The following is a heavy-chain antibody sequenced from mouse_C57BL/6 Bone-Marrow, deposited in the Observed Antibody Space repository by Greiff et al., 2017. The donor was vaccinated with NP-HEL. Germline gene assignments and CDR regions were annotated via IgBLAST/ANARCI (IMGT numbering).Heavy chain of an antibody. J-gene: IGHJ2*01. Sequence: EVQRVESGGGLVKPGGSLKLSCAASGFTFSSYTMSWVRQTPEKRLEWVATISGGGGNTYYPDSVKGRFTISRDNAKNTLYLQMSSLRSEDTALYYCARHDHYYGSSYNYFDYWGQGTTLTVSS. CDR3: ARHDHYYGSSYNYFDY. V-gene: IGHV5-9*01. CDR1: GFTFSSYT. CDR2: ISGGGGNT. D-gene: IGHD1-1*01.